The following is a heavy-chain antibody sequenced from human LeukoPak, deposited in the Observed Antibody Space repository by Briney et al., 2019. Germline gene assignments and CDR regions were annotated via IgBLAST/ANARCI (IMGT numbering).Heavy chain of an antibody. CDR1: GFTFSSYG. V-gene: IGHV3-23*01. D-gene: IGHD3-9*01. CDR2: VSGSGSST. Sequence: GGSLRLSCAASGFTFSSYGMHWVRQAPGKGLEWVSVVSGSGSSTYYADSVKGRFTISRDNSKNTLYLQMNSLRAEDTAVYFCAKAQRTIRQYFYDGMDVWGQGATVTVSS. CDR3: AKAQRTIRQYFYDGMDV. J-gene: IGHJ6*02.